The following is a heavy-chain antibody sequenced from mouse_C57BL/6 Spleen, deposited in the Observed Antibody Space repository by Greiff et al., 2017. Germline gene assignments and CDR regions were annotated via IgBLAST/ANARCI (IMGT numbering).Heavy chain of an antibody. Sequence: QVQLQQPGAELVKPGASVKLSCKASGYTFTSYWMHWVKQRPGRGLEWIGRIDPNSGGTKYNEKFKSKATLTVDKPSSTAYMQRSSLTSEDSAVYYCARGGTSSYWYFDVWGTGTTVTVSS. CDR2: IDPNSGGT. CDR3: ARGGTSSYWYFDV. CDR1: GYTFTSYW. J-gene: IGHJ1*03. D-gene: IGHD1-1*01. V-gene: IGHV1-72*01.